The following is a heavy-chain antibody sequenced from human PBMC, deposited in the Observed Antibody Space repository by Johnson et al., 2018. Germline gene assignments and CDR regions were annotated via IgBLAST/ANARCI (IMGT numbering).Heavy chain of an antibody. CDR1: GFTFSSYG. CDR2: ISYDGSNK. CDR3: AKDLTGTTRDYYGMDV. D-gene: IGHD1-7*01. V-gene: IGHV3-30*18. Sequence: QVQLVQSGGGVVQXGRSLRLXCATSGFTFSSYGMHWVRQAPGKGLEWVASISYDGSNKYYADSVKGRFTISRDNSKNTLYLQMNSLRAEDTAVYYCAKDLTGTTRDYYGMDVWGKGTTVTVSS. J-gene: IGHJ6*04.